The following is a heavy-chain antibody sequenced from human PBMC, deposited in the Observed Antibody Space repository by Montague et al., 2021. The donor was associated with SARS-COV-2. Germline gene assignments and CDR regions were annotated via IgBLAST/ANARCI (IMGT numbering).Heavy chain of an antibody. Sequence: SETLSLTCTVSGGSISSDYWTWIRQPPGTGLEWIGFVYYRGNTYYNPSLRGRVTISVDTSSNHFSLTLSSVTAADTAIYYCARHYDRSSRVDSWGQGTLVTVSS. D-gene: IGHD3-16*01. J-gene: IGHJ4*02. CDR2: VYYRGNT. CDR1: GGSISSDY. V-gene: IGHV4-59*08. CDR3: ARHYDRSSRVDS.